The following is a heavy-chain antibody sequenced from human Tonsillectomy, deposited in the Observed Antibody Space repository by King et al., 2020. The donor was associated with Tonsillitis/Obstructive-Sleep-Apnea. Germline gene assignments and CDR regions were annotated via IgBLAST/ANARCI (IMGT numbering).Heavy chain of an antibody. D-gene: IGHD3-22*01. Sequence: QLVQSGAEVKKPGSSVKVSCKASGDTFSSYAISWVRQAPGQGLEWMGGIIPTYALANYAQKFQGRVTITADKSTSTAHMELSSLRSKDTAVYYCASQYYDSSGYYYFDYWGQGTLVTVSS. V-gene: IGHV1-69*10. CDR1: GDTFSSYA. CDR3: ASQYYDSSGYYYFDY. CDR2: IIPTYALA. J-gene: IGHJ4*02.